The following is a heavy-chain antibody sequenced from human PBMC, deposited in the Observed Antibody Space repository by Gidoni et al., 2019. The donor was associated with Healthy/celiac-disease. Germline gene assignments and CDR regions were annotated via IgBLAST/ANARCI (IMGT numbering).Heavy chain of an antibody. V-gene: IGHV3-30-3*01. CDR1: GFTFSSYA. D-gene: IGHD3-10*01. CDR3: ARDLEYYGSGSYSSPDY. Sequence: QVQLVESGGGVVQPGRSLRLSCAASGFTFSSYAMHWVRQAPGKGLEWVAVISYDGSNKYYADSVKGRFTISRDKSKNTLYLQMNSLRAEDTAVYYCARDLEYYGSGSYSSPDYWGQGTLVTVSS. J-gene: IGHJ4*02. CDR2: ISYDGSNK.